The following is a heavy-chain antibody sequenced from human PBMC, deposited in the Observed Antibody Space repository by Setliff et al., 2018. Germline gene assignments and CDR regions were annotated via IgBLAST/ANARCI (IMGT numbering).Heavy chain of an antibody. D-gene: IGHD2-15*01. CDR3: ARARRGHCSGGSCYPRDWFDP. CDR1: GGSISSSNYY. Sequence: PSETLSLTCSVSGGSISSSNYYWGWIRQPPGKGLEWIGSMYYSVSSYHNPSLKSRATISVDTSKNQFSLKLSSVTAADTAVYYCARARRGHCSGGSCYPRDWFDPWGQGTLVTVSS. V-gene: IGHV4-39*01. CDR2: MYYSVSS. J-gene: IGHJ5*02.